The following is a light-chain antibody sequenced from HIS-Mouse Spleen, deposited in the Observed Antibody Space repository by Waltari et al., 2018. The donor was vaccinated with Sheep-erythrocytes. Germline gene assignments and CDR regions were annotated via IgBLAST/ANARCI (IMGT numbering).Light chain of an antibody. CDR1: SSDVGSYNL. V-gene: IGLV2-23*01. Sequence: QSALTQPASVSGSPGQSITISCTGTSSDVGSYNLVSGYQQHPGKAPKLMLYEGSKRPSGVSNRFYGSTSGNTASLTISGLQAEDEADYYCCSYAGSSTPWVFGGGTKLTVL. CDR3: CSYAGSSTPWV. CDR2: EGS. J-gene: IGLJ3*02.